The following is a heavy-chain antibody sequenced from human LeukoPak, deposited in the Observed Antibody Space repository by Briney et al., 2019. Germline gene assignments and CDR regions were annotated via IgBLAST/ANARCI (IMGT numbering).Heavy chain of an antibody. CDR1: GYTFTSYD. J-gene: IGHJ6*02. V-gene: IGHV1-8*01. Sequence: GASVKVSCKASGYTFTSYDINWVRQATGQGLEWMGWMNPNSGNTGCAQKFQGRVTMTRNTSISTAYMELSSLRSEDTAVYYCARASYGSGSPNYYYYGMDVWGQGTTVTVSS. CDR3: ARASYGSGSPNYYYYGMDV. CDR2: MNPNSGNT. D-gene: IGHD3-10*01.